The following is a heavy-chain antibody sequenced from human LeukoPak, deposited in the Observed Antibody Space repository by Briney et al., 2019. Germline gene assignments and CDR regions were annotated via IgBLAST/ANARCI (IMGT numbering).Heavy chain of an antibody. J-gene: IGHJ4*02. CDR3: ARVGRITIFGVVRTWFDY. CDR2: IYYSGST. CDR1: GGSFSGYY. D-gene: IGHD3-3*01. V-gene: IGHV4-34*01. Sequence: SETLSLTCAVYGGSFSGYYWSWIRQPPGKGLEWIGSIYYSGSTYYNSSLKSRVTISVDTSKNQFSLKLSSVTAADTAVYYRARVGRITIFGVVRTWFDYWGQGTLVTVSS.